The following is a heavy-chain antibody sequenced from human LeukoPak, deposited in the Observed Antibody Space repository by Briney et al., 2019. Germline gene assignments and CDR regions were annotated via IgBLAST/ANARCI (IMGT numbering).Heavy chain of an antibody. CDR1: GFTFSSYW. D-gene: IGHD5-12*01. V-gene: IGHV3-7*01. Sequence: GGSLRLSCAASGFTFSSYWMSWVRQAPGKGLEWVANIKQDVSEKFYADSVKGRFTISRDNSNNSLYLQMNSLRAEDTAVYYCARDAHSGYNSEGDWFDPWGQGTLVTVSS. CDR2: IKQDVSEK. CDR3: ARDAHSGYNSEGDWFDP. J-gene: IGHJ5*02.